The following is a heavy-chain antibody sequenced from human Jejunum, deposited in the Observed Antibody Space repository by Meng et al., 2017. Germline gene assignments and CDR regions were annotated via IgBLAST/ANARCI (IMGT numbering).Heavy chain of an antibody. J-gene: IGHJ4*02. D-gene: IGHD6-13*01. Sequence: SETLSLTCSVSGGPVSDSRYYWSWIRQAPGRRLEWIGYIYYSGSTNHNPSLKSRVTVSLDKTKNQVSLRLTSVTAADTDVYYCARDYTSTWHRNFDLWGQGMLVTVSS. CDR3: ARDYTSTWHRNFDL. V-gene: IGHV4-61*01. CDR2: IYYSGST. CDR1: GGPVSDSRYY.